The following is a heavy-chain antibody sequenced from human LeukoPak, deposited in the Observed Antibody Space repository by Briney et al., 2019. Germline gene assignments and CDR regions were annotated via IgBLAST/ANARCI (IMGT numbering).Heavy chain of an antibody. Sequence: SETLSLTCTVSGYSISSGYYWGWIRQPPGKGLEWIGSIYHSGSTYYNPSLKSRVTISVDPSKNQFSLKLSSVTAADTAVYYCARDWGDSSSWYSDYWGQGTLVTVSS. J-gene: IGHJ4*02. CDR1: GYSISSGYY. V-gene: IGHV4-38-2*02. CDR3: ARDWGDSSSWYSDY. D-gene: IGHD6-13*01. CDR2: IYHSGST.